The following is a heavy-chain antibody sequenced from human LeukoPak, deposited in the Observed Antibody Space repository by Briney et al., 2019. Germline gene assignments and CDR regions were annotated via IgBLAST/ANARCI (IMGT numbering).Heavy chain of an antibody. V-gene: IGHV5-51*01. Sequence: GESLKISCQGSGYSFTSYWIGWVRQMPGKGLEWMGIIYLGDSDTRYSPSLQGQVTISADKSISTAYLQWNSLKDSDTAMYYCARLSGTTWSFDYWGQGTLVTVSS. CDR1: GYSFTSYW. CDR3: ARLSGTTWSFDY. CDR2: IYLGDSDT. D-gene: IGHD1-1*01. J-gene: IGHJ4*02.